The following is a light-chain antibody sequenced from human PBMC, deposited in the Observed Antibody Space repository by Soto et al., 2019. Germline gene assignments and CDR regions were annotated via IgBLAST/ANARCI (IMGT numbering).Light chain of an antibody. Sequence: QSVLTQPPSVSGAPGQRVTISCTGTSSNIGAGYDVHWYQQLPGTAPKLLIYANSNRPSGVPDRFSGSKSGTSASLASPGLQDEDEADYYCQSYDSSLSAVVFGGGTKLTVL. CDR2: ANS. J-gene: IGLJ2*01. CDR1: SSNIGAGYD. CDR3: QSYDSSLSAVV. V-gene: IGLV1-40*01.